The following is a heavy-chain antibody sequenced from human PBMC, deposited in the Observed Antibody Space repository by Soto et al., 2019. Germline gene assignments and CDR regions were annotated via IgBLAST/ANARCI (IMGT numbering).Heavy chain of an antibody. CDR2: ISSSSSTI. V-gene: IGHV3-48*02. CDR1: GFTFSSYS. J-gene: IGHJ6*02. Sequence: GGSLRLSCAASGFTFSSYSMNWVRQAPGKGLEWVSYISSSSSTIYYADSVKGRFTISRDNAKNSLYLQMNSLRDEDTAVYYCARDRDQITTIVVVDSGMDVWGQGTKVTVYS. CDR3: ARDRDQITTIVVVDSGMDV. D-gene: IGHD3-22*01.